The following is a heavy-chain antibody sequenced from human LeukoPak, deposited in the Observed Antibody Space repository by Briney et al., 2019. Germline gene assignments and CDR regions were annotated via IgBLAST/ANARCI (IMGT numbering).Heavy chain of an antibody. Sequence: PSETLSLNCTVSGGSISSHDWTWIRQPAGKGLEWIGRIYVSGSPNYNPSLKSRVTMSVDTSKNQFSLKLSSVTAADTAVYYCASGYSGYTGAGYMDVWGKGTTVTVSS. J-gene: IGHJ6*03. CDR1: GGSISSHD. CDR3: ASGYSGYTGAGYMDV. D-gene: IGHD5-12*01. V-gene: IGHV4-4*07. CDR2: IYVSGSP.